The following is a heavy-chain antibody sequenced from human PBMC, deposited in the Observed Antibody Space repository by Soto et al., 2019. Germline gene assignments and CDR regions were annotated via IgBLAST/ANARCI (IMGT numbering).Heavy chain of an antibody. CDR1: GFTFSSYA. V-gene: IGHV3-23*01. Sequence: GGSLRLSCAASGFTFSSYAMSWVRQAPGKGLEWVSAISGSGGSTYYADSGKGRFTISRDNSKNTLYLQMNSLRAEDKAVEYCTKDSRYCSSTSCYNEDAFDIWGQGTMVTVSS. J-gene: IGHJ3*02. CDR3: TKDSRYCSSTSCYNEDAFDI. CDR2: ISGSGGST. D-gene: IGHD2-2*02.